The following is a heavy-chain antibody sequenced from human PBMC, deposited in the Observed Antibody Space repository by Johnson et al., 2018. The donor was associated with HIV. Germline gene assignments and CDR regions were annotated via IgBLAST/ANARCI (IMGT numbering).Heavy chain of an antibody. V-gene: IGHV3-20*04. CDR1: GFTFDDYG. J-gene: IGHJ3*02. D-gene: IGHD3-10*01. Sequence: VQLVESGGGVVRPGGSLRLSCAAPGFTFDDYGMSWVRQAPGKALEWVSGINWNGGSTGYADSVEGRSTISSDNAKNSLYLQMNSLRAEDTALYYCARDWFMVQGADAFDIWGQGTMVTVSS. CDR2: INWNGGST. CDR3: ARDWFMVQGADAFDI.